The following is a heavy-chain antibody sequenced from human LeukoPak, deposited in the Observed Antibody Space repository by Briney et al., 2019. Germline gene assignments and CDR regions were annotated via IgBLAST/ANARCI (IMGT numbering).Heavy chain of an antibody. Sequence: ASVKVSCKASGYTFTRYYMHWLRQPPAQGLEWMGRTNPNSGGTNYAQKLQGRVTMTRDTSISTAYMELSRLRSDDTAVYYCARDPVYSSSWGWNDYWGQGTLVTVSS. CDR2: TNPNSGGT. V-gene: IGHV1-2*06. J-gene: IGHJ4*02. CDR1: GYTFTRYY. CDR3: ARDPVYSSSWGWNDY. D-gene: IGHD6-13*01.